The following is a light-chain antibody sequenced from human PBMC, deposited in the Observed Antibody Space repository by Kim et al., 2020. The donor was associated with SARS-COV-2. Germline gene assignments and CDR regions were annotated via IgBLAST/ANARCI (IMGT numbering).Light chain of an antibody. CDR2: AAS. Sequence: DIQMTQSPSSLSASVGDRVTITCRTSQNINSHLNWYHQKPGRAPKLLIYAASTLQGGVPSRFSGSKSGTEFTLTISSLQPDDFATYYCQHYNSYPLTFGGGTKVDIK. J-gene: IGKJ4*01. CDR3: QHYNSYPLT. CDR1: QNINSH. V-gene: IGKV1-39*01.